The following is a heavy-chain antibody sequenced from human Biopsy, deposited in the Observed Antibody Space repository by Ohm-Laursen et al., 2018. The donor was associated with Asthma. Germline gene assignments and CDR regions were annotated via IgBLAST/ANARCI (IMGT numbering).Heavy chain of an antibody. CDR3: SRDFTIGSGSPFHF. CDR2: ISSLSRYI. V-gene: IGHV3-21*01. D-gene: IGHD3-10*01. Sequence: SLRLSCAASGFDLRDYTMNWVRQAPGKGLEGVASISSLSRYIYHATSLRGRFTISRDNAKRSLYLQMDSLRGDDTAVYYCSRDFTIGSGSPFHFWGRGTLVTVSS. CDR1: GFDLRDYT. J-gene: IGHJ4*02.